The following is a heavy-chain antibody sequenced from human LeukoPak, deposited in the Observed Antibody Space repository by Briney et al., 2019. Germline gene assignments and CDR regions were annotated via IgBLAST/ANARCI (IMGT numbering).Heavy chain of an antibody. Sequence: GGSLRLSCAASGFRYSVYWMHWVRQAPGKGLVWVSRINSDGSVTSFADSVKGRFTISRDNAKNTVYLQMNSLTVEDTAVYFCARSSHYTIPFDSWGQGMLVTVSS. CDR1: GFRYSVYW. CDR2: INSDGSVT. J-gene: IGHJ5*01. V-gene: IGHV3-74*01. CDR3: ARSSHYTIPFDS. D-gene: IGHD2-2*02.